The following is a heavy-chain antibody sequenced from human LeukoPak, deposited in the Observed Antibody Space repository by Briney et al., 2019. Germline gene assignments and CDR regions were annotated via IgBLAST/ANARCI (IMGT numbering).Heavy chain of an antibody. CDR2: ITPMFGTA. Sequence: ASVKVSCKASGGTFSSYAINWVRRAPGQGLEWMGGITPMFGTAKYAQKFQGRVTITADESTSTAYMELSSLRSEDTAVYYCARDSSEFRSLIFHWGQGTLVTVSS. V-gene: IGHV1-69*13. CDR3: ARDSSEFRSLIFH. CDR1: GGTFSSYA. D-gene: IGHD3-9*01. J-gene: IGHJ1*01.